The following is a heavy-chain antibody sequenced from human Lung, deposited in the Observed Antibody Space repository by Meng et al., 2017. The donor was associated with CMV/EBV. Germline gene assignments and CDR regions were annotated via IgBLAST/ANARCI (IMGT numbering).Heavy chain of an antibody. V-gene: IGHV4-39*07. CDR2: IYYSGST. CDR1: GGSIRSSSYY. D-gene: IGHD6-6*01. J-gene: IGHJ4*02. CDR3: ARAWFKNRIAARPRGTTFDY. Sequence: QLQLQESGPGLVKPSEXLSLTCTVPGGSIRSSSYYWGWIRQPPGTGLEWIGSIYYSGSTYYTPSLKSRVTISVDTSKNQFSLKLSSVTAADTAVYYCARAWFKNRIAARPRGTTFDYWSQGTLVTVSS.